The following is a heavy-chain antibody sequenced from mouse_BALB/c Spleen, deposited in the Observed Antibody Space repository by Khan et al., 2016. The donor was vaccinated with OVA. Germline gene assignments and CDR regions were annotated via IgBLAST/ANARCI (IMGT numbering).Heavy chain of an antibody. CDR2: ITYSGNI. D-gene: IGHD1-1*01. Sequence: MQLEESGPSLVKPSQTLSLTCSVTGDSITSGFWNWIRKFPGNKFEYLGYITYSGNIYYNPSLKSRISITRDTSKSQYYLQLNSVTTEDTATYYCARSYGSWAMDYWGQGTSVTVPS. CDR1: GDSITSGF. CDR3: ARSYGSWAMDY. V-gene: IGHV3-8*02. J-gene: IGHJ4*01.